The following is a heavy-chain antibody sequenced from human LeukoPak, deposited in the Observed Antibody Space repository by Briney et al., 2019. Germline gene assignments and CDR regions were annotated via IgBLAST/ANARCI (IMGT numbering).Heavy chain of an antibody. Sequence: ASVKVSCKASGYTFTSYGISWVRQAPGQGLEWMGWISAYNGNTNYAQKLQGRDTMTTDTSTSTAYMELRSLRSDDTAVYYCARTTVTTSPVGSRVDWFDPWGQGTLVTVSS. CDR2: ISAYNGNT. J-gene: IGHJ5*02. D-gene: IGHD4-17*01. CDR3: ARTTVTTSPVGSRVDWFDP. CDR1: GYTFTSYG. V-gene: IGHV1-18*01.